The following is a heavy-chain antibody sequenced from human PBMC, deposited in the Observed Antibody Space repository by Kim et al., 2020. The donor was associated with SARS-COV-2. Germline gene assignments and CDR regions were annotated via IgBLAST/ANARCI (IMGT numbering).Heavy chain of an antibody. V-gene: IGHV4-31*03. Sequence: SETLSLTCTVSGGSISSGGYYWSWIRQHPGRGREWIGYIYDSGSTYYNPSLKSRVTISVDTSQNQFSLKLSAVTAADTAVYYCARGGFSLGYCSGGSCYSIPAFDSCGQGSPLTVS. CDR1: GGSISSGGYY. D-gene: IGHD2-15*01. CDR2: IYDSGST. J-gene: IGHJ4*02. CDR3: ARGGFSLGYCSGGSCYSIPAFDS.